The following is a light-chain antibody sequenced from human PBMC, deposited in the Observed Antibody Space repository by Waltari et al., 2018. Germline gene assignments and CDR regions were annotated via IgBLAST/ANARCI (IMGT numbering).Light chain of an antibody. Sequence: QSVLTQPPSVSGAPGQRVTISRTGGTSNIGAGYDVHWFQQLPGTAPKLLIYGNTNRPSGVPDRFSGSKSGTSASLAIAGLQAEDEGDYYCQSSDGSLTLFGGGTRLTVL. CDR2: GNT. CDR1: TSNIGAGYD. CDR3: QSSDGSLTL. V-gene: IGLV1-40*01. J-gene: IGLJ2*01.